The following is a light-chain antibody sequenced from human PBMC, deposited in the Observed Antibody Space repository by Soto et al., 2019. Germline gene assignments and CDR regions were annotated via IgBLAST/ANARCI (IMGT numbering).Light chain of an antibody. Sequence: QSALTQPASVSGSPGQSITISCTGTSSDVGGYNYVSWYQQHPGKAPKFMIYDVSNRPSGVSNRFSGSKSGNTASLTISCLQAEDEADYYCCSYTTSNTRQIVFGTGTKLTVL. J-gene: IGLJ1*01. CDR3: CSYTTSNTRQIV. CDR2: DVS. CDR1: SSDVGGYNY. V-gene: IGLV2-14*01.